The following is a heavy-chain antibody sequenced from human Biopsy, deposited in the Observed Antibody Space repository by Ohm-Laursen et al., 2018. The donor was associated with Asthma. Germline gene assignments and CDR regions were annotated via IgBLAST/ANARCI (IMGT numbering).Heavy chain of an antibody. CDR2: INPVFGTT. Sequence: GASVKVSCKSLGGTFNTYVIGWVRQAPGQGLEWMGGINPVFGTTTYPQKFQDRVTITADDSTSTVYMELSSLRSEDTAVYYCARKAGSCISRTCYSLDSWGQGTLVTVSS. V-gene: IGHV1-69*13. CDR3: ARKAGSCISRTCYSLDS. J-gene: IGHJ4*02. CDR1: GGTFNTYV. D-gene: IGHD2-2*01.